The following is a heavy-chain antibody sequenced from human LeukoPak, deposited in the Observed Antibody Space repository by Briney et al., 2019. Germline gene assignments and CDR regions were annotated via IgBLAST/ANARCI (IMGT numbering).Heavy chain of an antibody. CDR2: VFYSGST. CDR3: ARVGYYDSSGYPTRVFDY. V-gene: IGHV4-39*07. Sequence: PSETLSLTCTVSGGSISSSSYYWGWIRQPPGKGLEWIGSVFYSGSTYYNPSLKSRVTISVDTSKNQFSLKLSSVTAADTAVYYCARVGYYDSSGYPTRVFDYWGQGTLVTVSS. D-gene: IGHD3-22*01. J-gene: IGHJ4*02. CDR1: GGSISSSSYY.